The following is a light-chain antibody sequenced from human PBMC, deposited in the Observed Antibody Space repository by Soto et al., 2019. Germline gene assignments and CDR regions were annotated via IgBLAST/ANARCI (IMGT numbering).Light chain of an antibody. CDR1: QSVGPN. CDR3: HQYNNRPPYT. Sequence: EIVLTQSPGTLSVSLGERATLSCRASQSVGPNLAWYQQRPGQALRLLIYGASKRATGVPARFSGRGSGTEFTLTITSLQSEDFAVYYCHQYNNRPPYTFGQGTHLEIK. CDR2: GAS. J-gene: IGKJ2*01. V-gene: IGKV3-15*01.